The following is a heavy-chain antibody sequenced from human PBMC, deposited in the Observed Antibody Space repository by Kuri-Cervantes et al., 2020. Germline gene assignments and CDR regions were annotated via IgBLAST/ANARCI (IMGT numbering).Heavy chain of an antibody. CDR2: IYYSGST. CDR3: ARGPLAARYFDY. Sequence: SETLSLTCTVSGGSISGTYYWSWIRQHPGKGLEWIGYIYYSGSTYYNQSLKSLVTISVDTSKNQFSLKLSSVTAADTAVYYCARGPLAARYFDYWGQGTLVTVSS. V-gene: IGHV4-31*01. D-gene: IGHD6-6*01. CDR1: GGSISGTYY. J-gene: IGHJ4*02.